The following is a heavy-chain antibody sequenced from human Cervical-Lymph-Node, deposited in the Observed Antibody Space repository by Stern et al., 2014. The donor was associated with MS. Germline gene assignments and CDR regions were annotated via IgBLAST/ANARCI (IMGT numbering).Heavy chain of an antibody. D-gene: IGHD1-26*01. V-gene: IGHV3-66*02. CDR2: LFSGGST. Sequence: EVQLLESGGGLVQPGGSLRLSCAASGFTVSYNYMSWGRQAPGKGLEWVSVLFSGGSTYYADSVKGRFTISRDSSKNTLYLQMNSLRVEDTAVYYCARSWEPPTLDYWGQGTLVTVSS. CDR3: ARSWEPPTLDY. CDR1: GFTVSYNY. J-gene: IGHJ4*02.